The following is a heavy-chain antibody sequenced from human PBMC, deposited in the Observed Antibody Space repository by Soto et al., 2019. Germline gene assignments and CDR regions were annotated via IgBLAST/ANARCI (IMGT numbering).Heavy chain of an antibody. D-gene: IGHD4-17*01. CDR2: ISTYNTNT. CDR3: ARWAGQVRDYGGPFDY. Sequence: QVQLVQSGAEVKNPGASVTVSCRASGERFTTYGISWVRQAPGQGLEWMGWISTYNTNTKYAPKFQGRLLLTTDTSTTTAPIELRSLRPDATAVYYCARWAGQVRDYGGPFDYWGQGTLVTVSS. V-gene: IGHV1-18*04. J-gene: IGHJ4*02. CDR1: GERFTTYG.